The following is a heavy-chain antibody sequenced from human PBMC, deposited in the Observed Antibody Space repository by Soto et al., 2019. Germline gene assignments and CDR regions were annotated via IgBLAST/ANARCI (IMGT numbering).Heavy chain of an antibody. CDR3: ARDPGRGYSYGGWFDP. V-gene: IGHV4-59*01. D-gene: IGHD5-18*01. CDR2: IYYSGST. CDR1: GGSISSYY. Sequence: SETLSLTCTVSGGSISSYYWSWIRQPPGKGLEWIGYIYYSGSTNYNPSLKSRVTISVDTSKNQFSLKLSSVTAADTAVYYCARDPGRGYSYGGWFDPWGQGTLVTVSS. J-gene: IGHJ5*02.